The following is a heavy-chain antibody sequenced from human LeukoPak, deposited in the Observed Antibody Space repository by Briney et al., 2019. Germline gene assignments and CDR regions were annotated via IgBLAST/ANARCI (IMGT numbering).Heavy chain of an antibody. V-gene: IGHV3-30*18. CDR3: AKGEYYSIDY. D-gene: IGHD2/OR15-2a*01. CDR2: ISYDGSK. CDR1: GFTFSSYG. Sequence: GGSLRLSCVASGFTFSSYGMHWVRQAPGKGLEWVAVISYDGSKYYADSVKGRFTISRDNSKNTLYLQMNSLRAEDTAVYYCAKGEYYSIDYWGQGTLVTVSS. J-gene: IGHJ4*02.